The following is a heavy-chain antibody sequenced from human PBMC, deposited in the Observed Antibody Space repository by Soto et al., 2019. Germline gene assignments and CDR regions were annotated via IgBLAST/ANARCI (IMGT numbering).Heavy chain of an antibody. CDR2: IYYSGST. CDR3: ARHLALGPPPDY. D-gene: IGHD3-16*01. J-gene: IGHJ4*02. Sequence: QVQLQESGPGLVKPSETLSLTCTVSGGSIISYYWSWIRQPPGKGLEWIGYIYYSGSTNDTPCLKSRFTIPEDTSKTQFSLNLSSVTAADTAVYYCARHLALGPPPDYWGQGTLVTVSS. V-gene: IGHV4-59*08. CDR1: GGSIISYY.